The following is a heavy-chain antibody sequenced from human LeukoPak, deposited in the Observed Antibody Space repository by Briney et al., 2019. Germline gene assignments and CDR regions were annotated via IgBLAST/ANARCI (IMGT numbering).Heavy chain of an antibody. D-gene: IGHD3-22*01. CDR1: GFTFSSYG. J-gene: IGHJ4*02. V-gene: IGHV3-33*01. CDR3: ARSPLYYYDSSGYWDY. CDR2: IWYDGSNK. Sequence: GRSLRLSCAASGFTFSSYGMHWVRQAPGKGLEWVAVIWYDGSNKYYADSVKGRFTISRDNSKNTLYLQMNSLRAEDTAVYYCARSPLYYYDSSGYWDYWGQGTLVTVSS.